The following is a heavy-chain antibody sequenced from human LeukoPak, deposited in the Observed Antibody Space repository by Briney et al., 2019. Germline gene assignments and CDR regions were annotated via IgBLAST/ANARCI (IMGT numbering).Heavy chain of an antibody. CDR2: INTDTGNP. CDR3: ARTLFGDQYQLLHNWFDP. J-gene: IGHJ5*02. Sequence: ASVNVSCKASGYTFTNYAMNWVQQAPGQGLEWMGWINTDTGNPTYAQGFTRRLVFSLDTSASTAYLQISSLKAEDTAVYYCARTLFGDQYQLLHNWFDPWGQGTLVTVSS. V-gene: IGHV7-4-1*02. CDR1: GYTFTNYA. D-gene: IGHD2-2*01.